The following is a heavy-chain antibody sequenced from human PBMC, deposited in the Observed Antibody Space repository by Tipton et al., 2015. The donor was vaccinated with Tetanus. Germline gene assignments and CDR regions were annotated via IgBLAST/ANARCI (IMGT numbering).Heavy chain of an antibody. D-gene: IGHD3-9*01. Sequence: QLVQSGAEVKKPGQSLKISXXVXXXXXRSYWISWVRQXXXXXXXXXXIIYPGDSDATYXPSXXGXXXISADKSISTAHLRWSRLEASDTAIYYXXRRRSAILSGSYHWYFDIWGRGTLVIVSS. V-gene: IGHV5-51*01. CDR2: IYPGDSDA. J-gene: IGHJ2*01. CDR3: XRRRSAILSGSYHWYFDI. CDR1: XXXXRSYW.